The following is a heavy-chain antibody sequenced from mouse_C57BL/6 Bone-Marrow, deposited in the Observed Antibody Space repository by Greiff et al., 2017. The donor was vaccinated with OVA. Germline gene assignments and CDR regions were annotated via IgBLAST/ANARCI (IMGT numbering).Heavy chain of an antibody. CDR1: GFTFSDFY. V-gene: IGHV7-1*01. D-gene: IGHD1-2*01. CDR3: ARDHSTTAPTGDY. Sequence: EVKLMESGGGLVQSGRSLRLSCATSGFTFSDFYMEWVRQAPGKGLEWIAASRNKANDYTTEYSASVKGRFIVSRDTSQSILYLQMNALRAEDTAIYYCARDHSTTAPTGDYWGQGTTLTVSS. J-gene: IGHJ2*01. CDR2: SRNKANDYTT.